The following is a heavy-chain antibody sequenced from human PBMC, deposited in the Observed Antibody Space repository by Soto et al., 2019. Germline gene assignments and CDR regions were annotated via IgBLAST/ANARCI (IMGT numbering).Heavy chain of an antibody. J-gene: IGHJ4*02. CDR3: ASVYGSGSYHYNN. D-gene: IGHD3-10*01. Sequence: GSLRLSCAASGFTVSSNYMSWVRQAPGKGLEWVSVIYSGGSTYYADSVKGRFTISRHNSKNTLYLQMNSLRAEDTAVYYCASVYGSGSYHYNNWGQGTLVTVSS. CDR2: IYSGGST. V-gene: IGHV3-53*04. CDR1: GFTVSSNY.